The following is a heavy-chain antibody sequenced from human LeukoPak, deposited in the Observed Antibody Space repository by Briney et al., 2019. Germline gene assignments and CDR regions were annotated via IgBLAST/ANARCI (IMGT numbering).Heavy chain of an antibody. Sequence: GGSLRLSCEASGFTFDDYAMHWVRQAPGKGLEWVSGISWNSGSIGYADSVKGRFTISRDNAKNSLYLQMNSLRAEDTAVYYCARGNEGIVVVTAIHWGQGTLVTVSS. D-gene: IGHD2-21*02. J-gene: IGHJ4*02. CDR2: ISWNSGSI. V-gene: IGHV3-9*01. CDR1: GFTFDDYA. CDR3: ARGNEGIVVVTAIH.